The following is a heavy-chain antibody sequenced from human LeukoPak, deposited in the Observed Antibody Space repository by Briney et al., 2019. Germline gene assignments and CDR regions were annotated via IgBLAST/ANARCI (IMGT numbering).Heavy chain of an antibody. CDR3: AKGFFYDSSGYPDY. Sequence: GGSLRLSCAASGFTFSRFAMHWVRQAPGNGLEWVAVISHDGSDKYYADSVKGRFTISRDNAKNSLYLQMNSLRAEDTALYYCAKGFFYDSSGYPDYWGQGTLVTVSS. J-gene: IGHJ4*02. CDR1: GFTFSRFA. D-gene: IGHD3-22*01. CDR2: ISHDGSDK. V-gene: IGHV3-30*04.